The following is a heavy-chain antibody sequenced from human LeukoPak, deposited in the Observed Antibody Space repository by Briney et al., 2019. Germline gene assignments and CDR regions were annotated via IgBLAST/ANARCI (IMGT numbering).Heavy chain of an antibody. CDR2: VVHSGNT. CDR1: GDSVSSRKW. CDR3: ARHVVTMVRGVIITGNWFDP. J-gene: IGHJ5*02. Sequence: PSETLSLTRAVSGDSVSSRKWWSWLRQAPGKGLEWLGEVVHSGNTNYNPSLKSRLSISVDKSKNQFSLKLSSVTAADTAVYYCARHVVTMVRGVIITGNWFDPWGQGTLVTVSS. V-gene: IGHV4-4*02. D-gene: IGHD3-10*01.